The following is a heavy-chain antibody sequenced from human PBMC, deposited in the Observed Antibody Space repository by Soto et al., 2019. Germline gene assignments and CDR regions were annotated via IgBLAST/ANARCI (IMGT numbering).Heavy chain of an antibody. Sequence: SETLSLTCTVSGDSISGYSWSWIRQPPGKGLEWIGNIHYNGNTKYSPSLKSRVTMSVDTSKNHFSLKLISVTTADTAVYFCAREGNLGRWIQPLDYWGQGTLVTVSS. D-gene: IGHD2-2*03. V-gene: IGHV4-59*01. J-gene: IGHJ4*02. CDR3: AREGNLGRWIQPLDY. CDR1: GDSISGYS. CDR2: IHYNGNT.